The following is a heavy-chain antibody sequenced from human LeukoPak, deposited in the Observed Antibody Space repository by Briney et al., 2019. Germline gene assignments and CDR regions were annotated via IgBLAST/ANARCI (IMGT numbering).Heavy chain of an antibody. J-gene: IGHJ3*02. V-gene: IGHV1-46*01. CDR1: GYTFTSYY. Sequence: ASVKVSCKASGYTFTSYYMHWVRLAPGQGLEWMGIINPSGGSTSYAQKFQGRVTMTRDTSTSTVYMELSSLRSEDTAVYYCARERPGGGDAFDIWGQGTMVTVSS. D-gene: IGHD3-10*01. CDR2: INPSGGST. CDR3: ARERPGGGDAFDI.